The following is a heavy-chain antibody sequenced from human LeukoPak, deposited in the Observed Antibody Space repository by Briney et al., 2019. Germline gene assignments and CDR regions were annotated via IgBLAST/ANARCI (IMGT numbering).Heavy chain of an antibody. CDR2: ISYSGGT. Sequence: SETLSLTCTVSGGSISSYYWSWIRQPPGKALEWIGYISYSGGTNYNPSLRSRVTILVDTSKNQFSLKLTSVTAADTAVYYCARTDSSDWXXXFDYWGQGTLVTVSS. CDR3: ARTDSSDWXXXFDY. V-gene: IGHV4-59*01. J-gene: IGHJ4*02. CDR1: GGSISSYY. D-gene: IGHD6-19*01.